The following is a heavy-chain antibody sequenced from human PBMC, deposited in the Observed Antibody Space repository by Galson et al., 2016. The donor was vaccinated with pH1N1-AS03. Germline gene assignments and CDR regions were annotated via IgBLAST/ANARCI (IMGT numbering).Heavy chain of an antibody. J-gene: IGHJ4*02. D-gene: IGHD4-17*01. CDR3: ASHGDYFAGRDY. Sequence: YWSWIRQPPGKGLEWIGEINHSGSTNYNPSLKSRVTISRDTSKKQFSLNLSSVTAADTAVYYCASHGDYFAGRDYWGQGTLVTVSS. CDR1: Y. V-gene: IGHV4-34*01. CDR2: INHSGST.